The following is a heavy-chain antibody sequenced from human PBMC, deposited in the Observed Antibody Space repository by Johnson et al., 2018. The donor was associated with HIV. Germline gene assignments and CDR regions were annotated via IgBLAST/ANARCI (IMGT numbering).Heavy chain of an antibody. CDR1: GFTFSSYG. V-gene: IGHV3-33*06. CDR3: AKVRFGGNSLGAFDI. D-gene: IGHD4-23*01. J-gene: IGHJ3*02. Sequence: QVQLVESGGGVVQPGRSLRLSCAASGFTFSSYGMHWVRQAPGKGLEWVAVIWYDGSNKYYADSVKGRFTISRDNSKNTLYLQMNSLSAEDTAVYYCAKVRFGGNSLGAFDIWGQGTMVTVSS. CDR2: IWYDGSNK.